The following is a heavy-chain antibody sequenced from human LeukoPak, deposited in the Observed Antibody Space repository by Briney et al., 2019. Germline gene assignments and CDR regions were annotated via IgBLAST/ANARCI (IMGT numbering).Heavy chain of an antibody. Sequence: PGGSLRLSCAASGFTFSSYAMSWVRQAPGKGLEWVSAISGSGGSTYYADSVKGRFTISRDNSKNTLYMQMNSLRAADTALYYCPKGGTYYDFWSGHYYYYGMDVWGQGTTVTVSS. D-gene: IGHD3-3*01. V-gene: IGHV3-23*01. CDR2: ISGSGGST. CDR3: PKGGTYYDFWSGHYYYYGMDV. J-gene: IGHJ6*02. CDR1: GFTFSSYA.